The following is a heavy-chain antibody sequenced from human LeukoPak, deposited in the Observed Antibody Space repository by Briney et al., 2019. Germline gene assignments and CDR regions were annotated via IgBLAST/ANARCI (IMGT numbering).Heavy chain of an antibody. J-gene: IGHJ4*02. CDR1: GGSISSYY. CDR2: IYYSGST. V-gene: IGHV4-59*01. D-gene: IGHD3/OR15-3a*01. CDR3: ARSHSIWTSFDY. Sequence: SETLSLTCTVSGGSISSYYWSWIRQPPGKGLEWIGYIYYSGSTNYNPSLKSRVTISVDTSKIQFALKLSAVTAADTAVYYCARSHSIWTSFDYWGQGTLVTVSS.